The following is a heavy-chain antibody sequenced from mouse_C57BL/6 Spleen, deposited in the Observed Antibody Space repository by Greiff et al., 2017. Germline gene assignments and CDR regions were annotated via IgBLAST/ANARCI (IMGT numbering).Heavy chain of an antibody. J-gene: IGHJ2*01. D-gene: IGHD4-1*01. V-gene: IGHV1-64*01. CDR3: ARGEAYWDAFDY. CDR1: GYTFTSYW. Sequence: QVQLQQPGAELVKPGASVKLSCKASGYTFTSYWMHWVKQRPGQGLEWIGMVHPNSGSTNYNEKFKSKATLTVDKSSSTAYMQLSSLTSEDSAVYYCARGEAYWDAFDYWGQGTTLTVSS. CDR2: VHPNSGST.